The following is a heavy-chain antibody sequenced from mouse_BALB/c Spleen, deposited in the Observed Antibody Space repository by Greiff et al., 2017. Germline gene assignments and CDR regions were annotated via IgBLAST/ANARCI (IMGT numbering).Heavy chain of an antibody. V-gene: IGHV3-2*02. CDR2: ISYSGST. CDR1: GYSITSDYA. J-gene: IGHJ4*01. CDR3: AKKVRGYEGFAMDY. Sequence: EVKLVESGPGLVKPSQSLSLTCTVTGYSITSDYAWNWIRQFPGNKLEWMGYISYSGSTSYNPSLKSRISITRDTSKNQFFLQLNSVTTEDTATYYCAKKVRGYEGFAMDYWGQGTSVTVSS. D-gene: IGHD2-14*01.